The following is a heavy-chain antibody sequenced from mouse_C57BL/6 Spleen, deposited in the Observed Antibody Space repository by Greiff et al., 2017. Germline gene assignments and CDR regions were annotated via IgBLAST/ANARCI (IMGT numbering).Heavy chain of an antibody. Sequence: EVKLQESGAELVRPGSSVKMSCKTSGYTFTSYGINWVKQRPGQGLEWIGYIYIGNGYTEYNEKFKGKATLTSDTSSSTAYMQLSSLTSEDSAIYFCAIITTVVETYAMDYWGQGTSVTVSS. V-gene: IGHV1-58*01. CDR1: GYTFTSYG. J-gene: IGHJ4*01. D-gene: IGHD1-1*01. CDR2: IYIGNGYT. CDR3: AIITTVVETYAMDY.